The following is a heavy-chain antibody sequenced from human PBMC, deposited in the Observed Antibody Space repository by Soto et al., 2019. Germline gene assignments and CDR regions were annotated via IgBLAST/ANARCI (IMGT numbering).Heavy chain of an antibody. J-gene: IGHJ4*02. CDR2: IWYDGNNK. CDR3: AKVGPKWEIDY. D-gene: IGHD1-26*01. V-gene: IGHV3-33*06. CDR1: GFTFSTHG. Sequence: GGSLRLSCAASGFTFSTHGMHWVRQTPGKGLEWVAHIWYDGNNKYYGDSVKGRFTISRDNSKNTLYLQMNSLRAEDTAVYYCAKVGPKWEIDYWGQGTLVTVSS.